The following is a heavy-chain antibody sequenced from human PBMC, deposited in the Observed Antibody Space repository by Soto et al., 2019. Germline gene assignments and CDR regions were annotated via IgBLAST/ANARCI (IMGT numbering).Heavy chain of an antibody. D-gene: IGHD4-4*01. Sequence: SETLSLTCAVYGGSFSGYYWSWIRQPPGKGLEWIGEINHSGSTNYNPSLKSRVTILVDTSKNQFSMKLSSVTAADTAVYYCARGAAIKTTYFDYWGQGTLVTVSS. V-gene: IGHV4-34*01. CDR2: INHSGST. J-gene: IGHJ4*02. CDR3: ARGAAIKTTYFDY. CDR1: GGSFSGYY.